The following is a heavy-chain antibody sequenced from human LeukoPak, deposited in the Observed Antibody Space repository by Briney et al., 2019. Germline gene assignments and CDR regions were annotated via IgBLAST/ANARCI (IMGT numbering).Heavy chain of an antibody. CDR2: ISYDGSGK. D-gene: IGHD6-6*01. J-gene: IGHJ4*02. V-gene: IGHV3-30-3*01. Sequence: QPGRSLRLSCAASGFTFSTYSMQWVRQTPAKGLEWVAAISYDGSGKYYADSVKGRFTVSRDNSKDTLYLEMDSLRAEDTALYFCAGDGLSDTRLYWGQGTLVTVSS. CDR3: AGDGLSDTRLY. CDR1: GFTFSTYS.